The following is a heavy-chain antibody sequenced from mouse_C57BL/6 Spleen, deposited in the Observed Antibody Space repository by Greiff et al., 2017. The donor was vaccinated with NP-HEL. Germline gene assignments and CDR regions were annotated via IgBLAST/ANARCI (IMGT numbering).Heavy chain of an antibody. D-gene: IGHD2-3*01. Sequence: EVKLVESGEGLVKPGGSLKLSCAASGFTFSSYAMSWVRQTPEKRLEWVAYISSGGDYIYYADTVKGRFTISRDNARNTLYLQMSSLKSEDTAMYYCTRDWWLLRYWYFDVWGTGTTVTVSS. J-gene: IGHJ1*03. V-gene: IGHV5-9-1*02. CDR1: GFTFSSYA. CDR2: ISSGGDYI. CDR3: TRDWWLLRYWYFDV.